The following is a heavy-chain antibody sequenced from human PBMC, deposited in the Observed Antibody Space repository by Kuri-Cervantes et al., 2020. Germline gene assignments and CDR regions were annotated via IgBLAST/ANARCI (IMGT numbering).Heavy chain of an antibody. V-gene: IGHV1-24*01. CDR1: GYTLTELS. CDR2: FDPEDGET. Sequence: ASVKVSCKVSGYTLTELSMHWVRQAPGKGLEWMGGFDPEDGETIYAQKFQGRVTMTEDTSTDTAYMELRSLRSDDTAVYYCARDNRYVGAAGDYWGQGTLVTVSS. J-gene: IGHJ4*02. CDR3: ARDNRYVGAAGDY. D-gene: IGHD6-13*01.